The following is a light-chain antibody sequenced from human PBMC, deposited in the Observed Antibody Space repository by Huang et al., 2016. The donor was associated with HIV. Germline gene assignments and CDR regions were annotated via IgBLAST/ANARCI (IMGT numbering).Light chain of an antibody. CDR2: GAS. J-gene: IGKJ4*01. CDR1: QSVSNNY. CDR3: QQYGRAPLT. Sequence: EIVLTQSPSTLSLSPGERATLSCRASQSVSNNYVTWYRQKPGQAPRLLVYGASSRAPGTPDRFSGSGSGTDFTLTISRLEPEDFAVYYCQQYGRAPLTFGGGTRVEIK. V-gene: IGKV3-20*01.